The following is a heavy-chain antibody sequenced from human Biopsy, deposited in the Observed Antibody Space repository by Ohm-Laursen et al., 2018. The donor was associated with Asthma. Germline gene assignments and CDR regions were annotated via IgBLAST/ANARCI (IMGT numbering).Heavy chain of an antibody. CDR2: IWYDGGNK. J-gene: IGHJ6*02. CDR1: GFSFSSYG. CDR3: ARDIVATMIGYYYYGMDV. V-gene: IGHV3-33*08. Sequence: SLRLSCTASGFSFSSYGMHWVRQAPGKGLEWVAVIWYDGGNKYYADSVKGRFIISRDNSKNTLYLQMNSLRAEDTAVYYCARDIVATMIGYYYYGMDVWGQGATVTVSS. D-gene: IGHD5-12*01.